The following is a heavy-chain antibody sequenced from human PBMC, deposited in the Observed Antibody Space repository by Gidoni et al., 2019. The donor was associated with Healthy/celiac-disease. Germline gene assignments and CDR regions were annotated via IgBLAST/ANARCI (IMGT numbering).Heavy chain of an antibody. CDR3: ARHGFLEWLLVPNWFDP. J-gene: IGHJ5*02. CDR1: CCSISRSSYY. CDR2: IYYSGST. Sequence: QLQLQESGPGLVTPSETLSLTCTVSCCSISRSSYYWGWIRQPPGKGLEWIGSIYYSGSTYYNPSLKSRVTIAVDTSKNQFSLKLSSVTAADTAVYYCARHGFLEWLLVPNWFDPWGQGTLVTVSS. V-gene: IGHV4-39*01. D-gene: IGHD3-3*01.